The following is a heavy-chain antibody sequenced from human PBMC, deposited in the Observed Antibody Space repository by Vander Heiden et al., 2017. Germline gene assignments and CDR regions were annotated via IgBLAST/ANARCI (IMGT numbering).Heavy chain of an antibody. J-gene: IGHJ4*02. CDR1: GFTVSSNY. CDR2: IYSGGST. V-gene: IGHV3-53*01. D-gene: IGHD3-9*01. Sequence: EVQLVESGGGLIQPGGSLRLSCEASGFTVSSNYLSWVRQAPGKGLEWVSVIYSGGSTYYADSVKGRFTISRDNSKNTLYLQMNSLRAEDTAVYYCARGLDYDILTGYYPPYFDYWGQGTLVTVSS. CDR3: ARGLDYDILTGYYPPYFDY.